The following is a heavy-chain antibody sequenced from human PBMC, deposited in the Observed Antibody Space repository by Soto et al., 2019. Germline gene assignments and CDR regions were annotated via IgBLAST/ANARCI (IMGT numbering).Heavy chain of an antibody. J-gene: IGHJ4*02. Sequence: EVQLVASGGGLVKPGGSLRLSCAASGFTFSSYSMNWVRQAPGKGLEWVSSISSSSRYIYYADSVKGRFTISRDNAKISLDLQMNSLTAEDTAVYYCARLTSYDSSAYYCYWGQGTLVTFSS. CDR2: ISSSSRYI. CDR1: GFTFSSYS. CDR3: ARLTSYDSSAYYCY. D-gene: IGHD3-22*01. V-gene: IGHV3-21*01.